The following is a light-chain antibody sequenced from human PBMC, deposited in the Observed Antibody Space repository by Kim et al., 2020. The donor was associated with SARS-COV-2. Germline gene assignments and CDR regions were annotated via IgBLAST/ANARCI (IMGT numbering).Light chain of an antibody. CDR1: RSILRSIGYTA. V-gene: IGKV2-28*01. J-gene: IGKJ2*03. CDR3: MHALQTLYS. Sequence: PAPISVRSSRSILRSIGYTALDWYLQKPGHSLQLLIYLGTNRASGVPDSFSGSGSGTDFTLRISRVEAEDVWVYYCMHALQTLYSFGQGTKLEIK. CDR2: LGT.